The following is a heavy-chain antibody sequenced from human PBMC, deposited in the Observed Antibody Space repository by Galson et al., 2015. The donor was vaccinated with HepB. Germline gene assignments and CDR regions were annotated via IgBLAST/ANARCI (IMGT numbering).Heavy chain of an antibody. CDR2: ISSSSSYT. CDR1: GFTFSDYY. V-gene: IGHV3-11*06. CDR3: ARDRAAAQGLWYFDL. D-gene: IGHD6-13*01. Sequence: LRLSCAASGFTFSDYYMSWIRQAPGKGLEWVSYISSSSSYTNYADSVKGRFTISRDNAKNSLYLQMNSLRAEDTAVYYCARDRAAAQGLWYFDLWGRGTLVTVSS. J-gene: IGHJ2*01.